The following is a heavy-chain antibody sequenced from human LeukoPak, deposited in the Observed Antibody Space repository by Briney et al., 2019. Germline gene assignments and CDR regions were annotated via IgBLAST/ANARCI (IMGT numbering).Heavy chain of an antibody. V-gene: IGHV3-21*01. J-gene: IGHJ4*02. CDR1: GFTFSNYN. CDR2: ISNSNNYI. Sequence: KPGGSLRLSCAASGFTFSNYNMNWVRQAPGKGLEWVSSISNSNNYIYYADSVKGRFTISRDNAKNSLYLQMNSLRAEDTAVYYCARRSPNYYFDYWGQGTPVTVSS. CDR3: ARRSPNYYFDY.